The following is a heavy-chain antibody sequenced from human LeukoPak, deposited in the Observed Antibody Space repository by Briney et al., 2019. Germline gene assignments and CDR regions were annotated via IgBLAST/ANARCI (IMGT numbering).Heavy chain of an antibody. J-gene: IGHJ4*02. D-gene: IGHD2-21*01. CDR1: GFTFNTYS. CDR2: ISGTSTYI. CDR3: ARSPISGNYLDY. Sequence: GGSLRLSCAASGFTFNTYSMTWVRQAPGKGLEWVSSISGTSTYIYYADSVKGRLTISRDNAKNSLYLQMNSLRAEDTAVYYCARSPISGNYLDYWGQGTLVTVSS. V-gene: IGHV3-21*01.